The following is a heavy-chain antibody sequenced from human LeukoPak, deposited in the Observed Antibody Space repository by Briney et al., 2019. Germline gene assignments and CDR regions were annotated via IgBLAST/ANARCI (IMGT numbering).Heavy chain of an antibody. Sequence: GESLKISCKGSGYSFSSYWISWVRQLPGKGLGWLGIIYPGDSDTRYSPSFQGQVTISVDKSISTAYLQWSTLRASDTAMYYCARHLAAASGWRPQTLFDYGGQGTLVTVSS. CDR2: IYPGDSDT. V-gene: IGHV5-51*01. D-gene: IGHD6-13*01. J-gene: IGHJ4*02. CDR1: GYSFSSYW. CDR3: ARHLAAASGWRPQTLFDY.